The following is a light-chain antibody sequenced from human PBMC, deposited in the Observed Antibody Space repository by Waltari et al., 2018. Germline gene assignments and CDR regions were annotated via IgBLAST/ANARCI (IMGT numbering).Light chain of an antibody. V-gene: IGKV1-NL1*01. J-gene: IGKJ4*01. CDR2: AAS. CDR3: QHYYSIELN. Sequence: DIQSTQSPSSLSASLGDRVTITCRASQGIRNALAWDQKKTGKAPQLLLYAASRLEKGVPSRFSGSGSGSAYNLTLSSLQPADFATYYCQHYYSIELNFGGGTKVEIK. CDR1: QGIRNA.